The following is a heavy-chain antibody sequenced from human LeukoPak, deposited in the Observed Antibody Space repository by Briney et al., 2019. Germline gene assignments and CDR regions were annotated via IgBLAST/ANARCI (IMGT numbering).Heavy chain of an antibody. J-gene: IGHJ3*02. Sequence: SETLSLTCTVSGGAISSSNFYWGWIRQPPGKGLEWIGSVYYSGSTYYNPSLQSRVTISVDTSKNQFSLKLTSVTAADTAVYPCARRRADWVAFDIWGQGTMFTVSS. CDR1: GGAISSSNFY. CDR3: ARRRADWVAFDI. CDR2: VYYSGST. D-gene: IGHD2-21*01. V-gene: IGHV4-39*01.